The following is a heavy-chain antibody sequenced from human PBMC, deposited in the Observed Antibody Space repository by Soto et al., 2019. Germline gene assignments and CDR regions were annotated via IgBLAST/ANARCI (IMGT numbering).Heavy chain of an antibody. Sequence: SETLSLTCAVSGYSISSGYYWGWIRQPPGKGLEWIGSIYHSGSTYYNPSLKSRTTISVDRSRNQFSLQVSSVTAADTAVYYCAKNLPRTGRFDYWGQGTVVTVSS. CDR3: AKNLPRTGRFDY. CDR1: GYSISSGYY. CDR2: IYHSGST. V-gene: IGHV4-38-2*01. J-gene: IGHJ4*02.